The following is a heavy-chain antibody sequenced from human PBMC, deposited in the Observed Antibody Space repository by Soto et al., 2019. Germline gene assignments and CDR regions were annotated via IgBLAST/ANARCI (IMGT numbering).Heavy chain of an antibody. CDR1: GYTFTSYA. J-gene: IGHJ6*03. CDR3: ATGLTHYYYYMDV. Sequence: GASVKVSCKASGYTFTSYAIHWVRQAPGESLEWMGWINAGNGNTKFSQRFQGRVTISRDTSASTAYMELSSLRSEDTAVYYCATGLTHYYYYMDVWGKGTTVTVSS. CDR2: INAGNGNT. V-gene: IGHV1-3*01.